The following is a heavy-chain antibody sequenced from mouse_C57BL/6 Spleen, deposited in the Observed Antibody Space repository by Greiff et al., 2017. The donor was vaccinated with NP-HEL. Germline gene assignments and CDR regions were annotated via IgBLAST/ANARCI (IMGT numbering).Heavy chain of an antibody. CDR1: GYTFTSYW. CDR2: IYPSDSET. CDR3: AREGLMGDGYFEV. D-gene: IGHD1-1*02. Sequence: QVQLQQPGAELVRPGSSVKLSCKASGYTFTSYWMDWVKQRPGQGLEWIGNIYPSDSETHYNQKFKDKATLTVDKSSSKANMQSSSLTSEDSAVDYCAREGLMGDGYFEVWGTGTTVTVSS. J-gene: IGHJ1*03. V-gene: IGHV1-61*01.